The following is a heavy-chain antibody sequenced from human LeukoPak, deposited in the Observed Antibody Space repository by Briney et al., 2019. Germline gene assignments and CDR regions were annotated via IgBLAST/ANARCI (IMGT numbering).Heavy chain of an antibody. D-gene: IGHD1-26*01. CDR1: GGTFSSYA. CDR3: AIEGELLKFDY. V-gene: IGHV1-69*04. CDR2: IIPILGIA. J-gene: IGHJ4*02. Sequence: ASVKVSCKASGGTFSSYAISWVRQAPGQGLEWMGRIIPILGIANYAQKFQGRVTITADKSTSTAYMELSSLRSEDTSVYHCAIEGELLKFDYWGQGTLVTVSS.